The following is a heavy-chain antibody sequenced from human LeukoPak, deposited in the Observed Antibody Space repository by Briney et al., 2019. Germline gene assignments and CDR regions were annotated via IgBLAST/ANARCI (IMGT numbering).Heavy chain of an antibody. CDR1: GGSISSSSYY. D-gene: IGHD2-15*01. J-gene: IGHJ3*02. Sequence: SETLSLTCTVSGGSISSSSYYWGWIRQPPGKGLEWIGSIYYSGSTYYNPSLKSRVTISVDTSKNQFSLKLSSVTAADTAVYYCARRRSLTVVRGAFDIWGQWTMVTVSS. CDR3: ARRRSLTVVRGAFDI. CDR2: IYYSGST. V-gene: IGHV4-39*01.